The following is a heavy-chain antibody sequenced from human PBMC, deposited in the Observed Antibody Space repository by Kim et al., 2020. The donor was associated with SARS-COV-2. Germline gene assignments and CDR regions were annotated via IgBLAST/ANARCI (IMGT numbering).Heavy chain of an antibody. D-gene: IGHD6-13*01. V-gene: IGHV2-70*11. CDR1: GFSLSTSGMC. J-gene: IGHJ6*02. Sequence: SGPTLVNPSQTLTLTCTFSGFSLSTSGMCVSWIRQPPGKALEWLARIDWDDDKYYSTSLKTRLTISKDTSKNQVVLTMTNMDPVDTATYYCARTGVDSSSPRNTYYYYGMDVWGQGTTVTVSS. CDR3: ARTGVDSSSPRNTYYYYGMDV. CDR2: IDWDDDK.